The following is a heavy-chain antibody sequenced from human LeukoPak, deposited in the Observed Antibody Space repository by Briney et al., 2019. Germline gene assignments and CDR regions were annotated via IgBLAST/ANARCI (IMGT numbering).Heavy chain of an antibody. V-gene: IGHV3-53*05. CDR1: GFTVSSXX. Sequence: XASGFTVSSXXXXXXRXAPXKXXXWVSVIYSGGSTYYADSVKGRFTISRDNAKNSLYLQMNSLRAEDTAVYYCAKRSSSKASIDYWGQGTLVTVSS. D-gene: IGHD6-6*01. J-gene: IGHJ4*02. CDR3: AKRSSSKASIDY. CDR2: IYSGGST.